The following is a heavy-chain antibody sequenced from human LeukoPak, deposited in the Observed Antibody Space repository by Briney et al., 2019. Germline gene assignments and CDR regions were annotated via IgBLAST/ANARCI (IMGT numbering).Heavy chain of an antibody. Sequence: SQTLSLTCAISGDSVSSNSAAWNWIRQSPSRGLEWLGRTYYRSKWYNDYAVSVKSRITINPDTSKNQFSLQLNSVTPEDTAVYYCAHEYSSSPQPGDYYYMDVWGKGATVTVSS. CDR3: AHEYSSSPQPGDYYYMDV. J-gene: IGHJ6*03. V-gene: IGHV6-1*01. CDR1: GDSVSSNSAA. D-gene: IGHD6-6*01. CDR2: TYYRSKWYN.